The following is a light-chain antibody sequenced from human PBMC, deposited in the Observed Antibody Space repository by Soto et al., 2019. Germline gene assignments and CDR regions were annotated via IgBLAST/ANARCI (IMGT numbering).Light chain of an antibody. CDR1: QSVTSSY. CDR3: QQYGSSPLT. V-gene: IGKV3-20*01. J-gene: IGKJ4*01. Sequence: EIVLTQSPATLSLSPGERPTLSCRASQSVTSSYLAWYQQKPGQAPRLLIYSASIRVTGTPDRFSGSGSGTDFTLTIDGLEPEDFAVYYCQQYGSSPLTFGGGTKVEIK. CDR2: SAS.